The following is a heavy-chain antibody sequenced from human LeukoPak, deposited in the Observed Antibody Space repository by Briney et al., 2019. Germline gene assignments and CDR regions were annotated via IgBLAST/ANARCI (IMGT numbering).Heavy chain of an antibody. CDR1: GFTFSNYA. Sequence: GGSLRLSCAASGFTFSNYAMSWVRQTPGKGLEWVSAISSDGNIYYADSVKGRFTISRDISKNMLYLQMSSLRAEDTAVYYCAKDRYCSSTSCYVDYWGQGTLVTVSS. CDR3: AKDRYCSSTSCYVDY. J-gene: IGHJ4*02. CDR2: ISSDGNI. V-gene: IGHV3-23*01. D-gene: IGHD2-2*01.